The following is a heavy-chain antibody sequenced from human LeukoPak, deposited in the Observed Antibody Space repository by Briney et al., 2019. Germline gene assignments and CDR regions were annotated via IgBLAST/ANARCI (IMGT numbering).Heavy chain of an antibody. J-gene: IGHJ4*02. V-gene: IGHV1-8*01. CDR1: GYTFTSYD. Sequence: ASVKVFCKASGYTFTSYDINWVRQATGQGLEWMGWMNPNSGNTGYAQKFQGRVTMTRNTSISTVYMELSSLRSEDTAVYYCARDHGSAYYRAPRHWGQGTLVTVSS. CDR2: MNPNSGNT. CDR3: ARDHGSAYYRAPRH. D-gene: IGHD3-10*01.